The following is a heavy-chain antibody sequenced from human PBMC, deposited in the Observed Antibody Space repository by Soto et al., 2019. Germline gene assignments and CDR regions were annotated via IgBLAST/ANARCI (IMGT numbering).Heavy chain of an antibody. D-gene: IGHD2-2*01. CDR2: IYHSGST. Sequence: QLQLQESGSGLVKPSQTLSLTCAVSGGSISSGGYSWSWIRQPPGKGLEWIGYIYHSGSTYYNPSLQSRVTISVDMSKNQFSLKLSSVTDADTAVYYCARGRGYARYFDLWGRGTLVTVSS. V-gene: IGHV4-30-2*01. J-gene: IGHJ2*01. CDR3: ARGRGYARYFDL. CDR1: GGSISSGGYS.